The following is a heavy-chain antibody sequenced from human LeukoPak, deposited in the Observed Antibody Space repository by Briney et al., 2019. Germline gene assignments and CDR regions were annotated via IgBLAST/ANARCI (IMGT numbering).Heavy chain of an antibody. Sequence: GGSLRLSCAASGFTFSDYYMSWIRQAPGKGLEWVSCISGSGLYTNYADSVKGRFTISRDNAKNSLYLQMDSLRAEDTAVYYCARGGTTVAEDFDYWGQGTLVTVSS. CDR2: ISGSGLYT. J-gene: IGHJ4*02. CDR3: ARGGTTVAEDFDY. V-gene: IGHV3-11*05. D-gene: IGHD4-23*01. CDR1: GFTFSDYY.